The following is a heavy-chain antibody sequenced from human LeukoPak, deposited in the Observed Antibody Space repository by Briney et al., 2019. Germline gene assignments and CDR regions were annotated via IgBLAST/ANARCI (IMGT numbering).Heavy chain of an antibody. J-gene: IGHJ4*02. CDR3: ARYRGGVDY. V-gene: IGHV3-48*04. D-gene: IGHD3-10*01. CDR2: ITSGSTI. Sequence: GGSLRLSCAASGFTFSSYSMTWVRQAPGKGLEWVSYITSGSTIYYSDSVKGRFTISRDSAKNSLYLQMNSLRAEDTAVYYCARYRGGVDYWGQGTLVTVSS. CDR1: GFTFSSYS.